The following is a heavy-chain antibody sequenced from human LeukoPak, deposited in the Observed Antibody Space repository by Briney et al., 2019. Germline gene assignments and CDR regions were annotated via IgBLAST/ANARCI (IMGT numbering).Heavy chain of an antibody. J-gene: IGHJ4*02. Sequence: GTSVKVSCKASGFTFTSSAMQWVRQARGQRLEWIGWIVVGSGNTNYAQKFQERVTITRDMSTSTAYMELSSLRAEDTAVYYCARKPPVDTAMVDYWGQGTLVTVSS. CDR1: GFTFTSSA. V-gene: IGHV1-58*02. D-gene: IGHD5-18*01. CDR2: IVVGSGNT. CDR3: ARKPPVDTAMVDY.